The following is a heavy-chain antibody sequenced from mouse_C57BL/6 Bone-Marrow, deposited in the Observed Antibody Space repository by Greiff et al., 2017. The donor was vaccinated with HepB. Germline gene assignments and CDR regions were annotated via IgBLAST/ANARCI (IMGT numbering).Heavy chain of an antibody. CDR1: GFSLTSYG. CDR2: IWSGGST. Sequence: VKLVESGPGLVQPSQSLSITCTVSGFSLTSYGVHWVRQSPGKGLEWLGVIWSGGSTDYNAAFISRLSISKDNSKSQVFFKMNSLQADDTAIYYCAREHYYGSSYVYAMDYWGQGTSVTVSS. V-gene: IGHV2-2*01. CDR3: AREHYYGSSYVYAMDY. D-gene: IGHD1-1*01. J-gene: IGHJ4*01.